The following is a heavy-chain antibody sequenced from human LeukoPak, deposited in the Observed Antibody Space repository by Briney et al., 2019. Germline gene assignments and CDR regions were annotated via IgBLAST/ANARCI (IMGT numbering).Heavy chain of an antibody. J-gene: IGHJ4*02. CDR3: AREGLRMTGELDY. V-gene: IGHV3-74*01. CDR1: GLTFSSHW. CDR2: ITNDGSST. Sequence: PGGSLRLSCAASGLTFSSHWMHWVRQAPGKGLVWVSRITNDGSSTTYADSVKGRFTISRDNSKNTLYLQMNSLRAEDTAVYYCAREGLRMTGELDYWGQGTLVTVSS. D-gene: IGHD5-12*01.